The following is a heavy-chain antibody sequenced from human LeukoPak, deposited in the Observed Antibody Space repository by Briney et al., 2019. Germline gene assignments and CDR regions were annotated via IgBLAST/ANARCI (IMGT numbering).Heavy chain of an antibody. J-gene: IGHJ5*02. CDR3: ARADSSSWYWFDP. D-gene: IGHD6-13*01. Sequence: SETLSLTCTVSGGSISSHYWSWIRQPPGKGLEWIGYIYYSGGTTYYPSLKTRVTISLDTSKNQFSLKLSSVTAADTAVYYCARADSSSWYWFDPWGQGTLVTVSS. CDR1: GGSISSHY. V-gene: IGHV4-59*11. CDR2: IYYSGGT.